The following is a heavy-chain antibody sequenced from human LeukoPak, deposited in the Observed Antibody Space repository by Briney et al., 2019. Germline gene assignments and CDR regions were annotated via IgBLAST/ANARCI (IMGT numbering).Heavy chain of an antibody. CDR1: GYTFTSYG. J-gene: IGHJ4*02. Sequence: ASVTVSCKASGYTFTSYGISWVRQAPGQGLGWMGWISAYNGNANYAQKLQGRVTMTTDTSTSTAYMELRSLRSDDTAVYYCAGGGITFGGVIVIPDYWGQGTLVTVSS. CDR2: ISAYNGNA. V-gene: IGHV1-18*01. CDR3: AGGGITFGGVIVIPDY. D-gene: IGHD3-16*02.